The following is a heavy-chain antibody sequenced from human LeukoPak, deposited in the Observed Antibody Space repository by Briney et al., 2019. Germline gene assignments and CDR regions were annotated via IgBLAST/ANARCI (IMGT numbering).Heavy chain of an antibody. CDR2: IYYSGST. Sequence: PSETLSLTCTVSGGSISSSSYYWGWIRQPPGKGLEWIGSIYYSGSTYYNPSLKSRVTISVDTSKNQFSLKLSSVTAADTAVYYCARLQVGATGGDAFDICGQGTMVTVSS. J-gene: IGHJ3*02. V-gene: IGHV4-39*01. CDR1: GGSISSSSYY. CDR3: ARLQVGATGGDAFDI. D-gene: IGHD1-26*01.